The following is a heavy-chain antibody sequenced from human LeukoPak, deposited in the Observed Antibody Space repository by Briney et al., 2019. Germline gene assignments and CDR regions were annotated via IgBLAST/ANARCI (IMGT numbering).Heavy chain of an antibody. CDR1: GFTFSSYS. D-gene: IGHD3-22*01. CDR3: ARALVVRGYDY. CDR2: ISSSSSTI. Sequence: GGSLRLSCAASGFTFSSYSMNWVRQAPGKGLEWVSYISSSSSTIYYADPVKGRFTISRDNAKNSLYLQMNSLRAEDTAVYYCARALVVRGYDYWGQGTLVTVSS. V-gene: IGHV3-48*01. J-gene: IGHJ4*02.